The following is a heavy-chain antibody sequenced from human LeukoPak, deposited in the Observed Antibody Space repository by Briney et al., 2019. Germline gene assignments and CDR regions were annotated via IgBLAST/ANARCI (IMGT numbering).Heavy chain of an antibody. J-gene: IGHJ4*02. CDR2: IYTSGST. CDR1: GGSISSYY. Sequence: PSETLSLTCTVSGGSISSYYWSWIRQPAGKGLEWIGRIYTSGSTNYNPSLKSRVTMSVDTSKNQFSLKLSSVTAADTAVYYCARDHDFWSGYYQVYYFDYWGQGTLVTVSS. V-gene: IGHV4-4*07. D-gene: IGHD3-3*01. CDR3: ARDHDFWSGYYQVYYFDY.